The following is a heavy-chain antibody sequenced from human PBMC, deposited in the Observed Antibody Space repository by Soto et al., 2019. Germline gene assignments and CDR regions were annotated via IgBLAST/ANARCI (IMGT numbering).Heavy chain of an antibody. Sequence: ASVKVSCKTSGFTFSKYYMHWLRQVPGQGLEWVGVINPSGRTTSYAQKFLGRVTVTRDASTATVYLELNSLRSGDTAVYYCARDLDVTTVTTRFDPWGQGTLVTVSS. J-gene: IGHJ5*02. V-gene: IGHV1-46*01. CDR1: GFTFSKYY. D-gene: IGHD4-17*01. CDR3: ARDLDVTTVTTRFDP. CDR2: INPSGRTT.